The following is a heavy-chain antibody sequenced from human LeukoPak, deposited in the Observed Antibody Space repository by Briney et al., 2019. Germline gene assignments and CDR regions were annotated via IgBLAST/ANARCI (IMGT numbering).Heavy chain of an antibody. V-gene: IGHV4-4*07. D-gene: IGHD1-26*01. CDR2: IYTSGST. CDR3: AGSIVGATRDAFDI. CDR1: GGSINSYY. Sequence: SETLSLTCTVSGGSINSYYWNWIRQPAGKGLEWIGRIYTSGSTNYNPSLKSRVTMSVDTSKNQFSLNLSSVTAADTAVYYCAGSIVGATRDAFDIWGQGTMVTVSS. J-gene: IGHJ3*02.